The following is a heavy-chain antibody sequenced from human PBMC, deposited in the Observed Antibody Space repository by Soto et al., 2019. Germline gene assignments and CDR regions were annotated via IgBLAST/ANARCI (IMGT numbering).Heavy chain of an antibody. D-gene: IGHD3-3*01. J-gene: IGHJ3*02. CDR3: TRTPDTRDYDFWSGNDAFDI. CDR2: IRSKAYGGTT. Sequence: GGSLRLSCTASGFTFGDYAMSWFRQAPGKGLEWVGFIRSKAYGGTTEYAASVKGRFTISRDDSKSIDYLQMNSLKTEDTAVYYCTRTPDTRDYDFWSGNDAFDIWGQGTMVTVSS. CDR1: GFTFGDYA. V-gene: IGHV3-49*03.